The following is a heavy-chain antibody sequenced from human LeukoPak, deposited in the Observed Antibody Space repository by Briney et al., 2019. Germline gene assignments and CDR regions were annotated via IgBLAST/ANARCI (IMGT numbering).Heavy chain of an antibody. D-gene: IGHD6-13*01. CDR3: ARASLIAAAGADFDY. J-gene: IGHJ4*02. CDR2: TYYRSKWYN. CDR1: GESVSSNSAA. Sequence: PSQTLSLTCAISGESVSSNSAAWNWIRQSPSRGLEWLGRTYYRSKWYNDYAVSVKSRITINPDTSKNQFSLQLNSVTPEDTAVYYCARASLIAAAGADFDYWGQGTLVTVSS. V-gene: IGHV6-1*01.